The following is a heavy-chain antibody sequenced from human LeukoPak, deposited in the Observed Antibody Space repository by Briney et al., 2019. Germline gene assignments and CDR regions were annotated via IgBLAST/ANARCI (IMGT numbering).Heavy chain of an antibody. J-gene: IGHJ6*02. D-gene: IGHD2-2*02. V-gene: IGHV4-59*01. CDR2: IYSSGYT. CDR1: GASISSYY. CDR3: ARAHIVVVPAAIGGMDV. Sequence: PSETLSLTCTVSGASISSYYWNWIRQPPGKGLEWIGYIYSSGYTNYNPSLKSRVTIAVDTSKNQFSLRLSSVTAADTAVYYCARAHIVVVPAAIGGMDVWGQGTTVTVSS.